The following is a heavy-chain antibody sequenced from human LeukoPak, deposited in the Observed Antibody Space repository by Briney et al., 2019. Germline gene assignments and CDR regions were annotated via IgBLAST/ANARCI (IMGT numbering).Heavy chain of an antibody. D-gene: IGHD3-16*01. J-gene: IGHJ4*02. V-gene: IGHV3-23*01. CDR1: GLTFHTYA. Sequence: GGSLRLSCVASGLTFHTYAMSWVRQAPGKTLEWVSAISPGGDRTYYADSLKGRFTISRDNSKNTVYLQIDRLRVDDTAIYSCATDLWGGSHLRAEFWGQGTLVTVSS. CDR2: ISPGGDRT. CDR3: ATDLWGGSHLRAEF.